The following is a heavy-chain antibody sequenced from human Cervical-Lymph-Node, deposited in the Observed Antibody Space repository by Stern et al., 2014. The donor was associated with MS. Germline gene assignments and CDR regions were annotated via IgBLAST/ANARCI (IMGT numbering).Heavy chain of an antibody. CDR1: GGSMISYF. V-gene: IGHV4-59*08. D-gene: IGHD6-6*01. Sequence: VQLVESGPGLVKPSETLSLTCTVSGGSMISYFWSWFRQPPGKGLEWLGYVPYSGGTNYNPPLKSRVSISVGTAKNPGSPKPRSVTAADTAVYYCARSAWPKYGMDVWGQGTTVTVSS. J-gene: IGHJ6*02. CDR2: VPYSGGT. CDR3: ARSAWPKYGMDV.